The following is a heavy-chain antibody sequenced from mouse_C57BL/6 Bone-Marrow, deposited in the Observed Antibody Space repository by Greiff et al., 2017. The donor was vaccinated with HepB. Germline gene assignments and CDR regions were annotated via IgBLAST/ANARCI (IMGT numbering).Heavy chain of an antibody. J-gene: IGHJ2*01. D-gene: IGHD2-4*01. CDR3: AREDYEGLFDY. V-gene: IGHV1-69*01. Sequence: QVQLQQPGAELVMPGASVKLSCKASGYTFTSYWMHWVKQRPGQGLEWIGEIDPSDSYTNYNQKFKGKSTLTVDKSSSTAYMQLSSLTSEDSAVYDCAREDYEGLFDYCGQGTTLTVSS. CDR2: IDPSDSYT. CDR1: GYTFTSYW.